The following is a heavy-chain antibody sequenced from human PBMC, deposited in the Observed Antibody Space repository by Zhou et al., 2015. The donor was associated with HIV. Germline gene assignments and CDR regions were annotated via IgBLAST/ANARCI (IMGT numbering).Heavy chain of an antibody. CDR2: INPNGVNI. J-gene: IGHJ4*02. CDR3: ATEPTQTGGLDY. CDR1: AYTVTGYY. V-gene: IGHV1-46*01. Sequence: QVQLVQSGAEVRKPGASVKVSCKASAYTVTGYYIHWVRQAPGQGLEWMGVINPNGVNIANAQKFHGRVTMTRDAFTSYLFFALSSLTSEDTAVYYCATEPTQTGGLDYWGQGTLVTVSS.